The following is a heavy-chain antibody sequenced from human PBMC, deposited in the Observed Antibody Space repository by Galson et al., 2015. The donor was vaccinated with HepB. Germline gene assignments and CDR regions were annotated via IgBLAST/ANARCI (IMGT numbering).Heavy chain of an antibody. V-gene: IGHV3-15*01. CDR1: GFTFSHAW. CDR2: IKAKINGATI. CDR3: IADVSNAQYPFDY. D-gene: IGHD2-2*02. Sequence: SLRLSCAASGFTFSHAWMRWVRQPPGKGLEWVGLIKAKINGATIDYAAPVKGRFTISRDDSENTLFLQMDSLKIEDTAVYYCIADVSNAQYPFDYLGQGTLVTVSS. J-gene: IGHJ4*02.